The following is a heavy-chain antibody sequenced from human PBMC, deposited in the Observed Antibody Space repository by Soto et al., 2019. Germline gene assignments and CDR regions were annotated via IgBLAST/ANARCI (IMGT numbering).Heavy chain of an antibody. D-gene: IGHD5-18*01. CDR2: IFDSGTT. Sequence: SETLSLTCTVSGGSITSDYSCWSWIRQPPGEGLEWIGHIFDSGTTYTNPSLRSQVAISLDTSKNHFSLTLSSVTAADTAVYYCASNSYGYIFYDYWGQGTLVTVSS. V-gene: IGHV4-30-4*01. J-gene: IGHJ4*02. CDR3: ASNSYGYIFYDY. CDR1: GGSITSDYSC.